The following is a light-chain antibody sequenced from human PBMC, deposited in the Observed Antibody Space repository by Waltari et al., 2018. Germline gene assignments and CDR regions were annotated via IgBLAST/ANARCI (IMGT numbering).Light chain of an antibody. Sequence: QSALTQPVSVSGSPGQSIPTPCTGSSSDVGSFRVVSWYQQYPGKAPKPIIYEGSKRPSGVSLRFSASKSGNTASLTISGLQTEDEADYFCCSYAGSNIYVFGTGTKVTVL. V-gene: IGLV2-23*01. CDR3: CSYAGSNIYV. CDR1: SSDVGSFRV. CDR2: EGS. J-gene: IGLJ1*01.